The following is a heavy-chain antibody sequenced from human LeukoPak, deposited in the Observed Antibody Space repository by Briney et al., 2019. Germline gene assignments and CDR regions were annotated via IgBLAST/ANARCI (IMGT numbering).Heavy chain of an antibody. CDR1: GGTFSSYT. D-gene: IGHD2-2*01. Sequence: ASVKVSCKASGGTFSSYTISWVRQAPGQGLEWMGRIIPILGIASYAQKFQGRVTITADKSTSTAYMELSSLRSEDTAVYYCAGGGNCSSTSCYRYWGQGTLVTVSS. V-gene: IGHV1-69*02. J-gene: IGHJ4*02. CDR2: IIPILGIA. CDR3: AGGGNCSSTSCYRY.